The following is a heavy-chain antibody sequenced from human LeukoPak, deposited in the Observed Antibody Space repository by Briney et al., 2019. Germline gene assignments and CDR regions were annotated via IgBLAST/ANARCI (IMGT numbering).Heavy chain of an antibody. CDR2: ISWNSGSI. CDR3: AKASAPASGATN. J-gene: IGHJ4*02. Sequence: TGGSLRLSCAASGFTFDDYAMHWGRQAPGKGLEWVSGISWNSGSIGYADSVKGRFTISRDNAKNSLYLQMNSLRAEDTALYYCAKASAPASGATNWGQGTLVTVSS. CDR1: GFTFDDYA. D-gene: IGHD1-26*01. V-gene: IGHV3-9*01.